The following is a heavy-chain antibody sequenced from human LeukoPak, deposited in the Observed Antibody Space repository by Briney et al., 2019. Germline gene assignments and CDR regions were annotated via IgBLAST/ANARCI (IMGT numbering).Heavy chain of an antibody. CDR2: IYWDDDK. CDR3: AHRRQGHYYGPYFDY. D-gene: IGHD3-22*01. Sequence: SGPTLVDPTQTLTVTCTFAGFSFSSSGVGVGWIRQPPGKALEWLGLIYWDDDKRYSSSLKSRLTTTKDTSKNQVVPTMTNIDPLDTATYYCAHRRQGHYYGPYFDYWGQATLVTVSS. J-gene: IGHJ4*02. CDR1: GFSFSSSGVG. V-gene: IGHV2-5*02.